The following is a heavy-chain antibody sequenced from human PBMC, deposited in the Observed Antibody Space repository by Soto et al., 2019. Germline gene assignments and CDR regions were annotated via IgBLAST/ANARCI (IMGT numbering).Heavy chain of an antibody. D-gene: IGHD3-10*01. V-gene: IGHV1-18*01. CDR3: AREERYGSGSYSSYYYLAF. CDR1: GYTFTSYG. CDR2: ISAYNGNT. J-gene: IGHJ6*03. Sequence: GASVKVSCKASGYTFTSYGMSWGRQAPGQGLEWMGWISAYNGNTNYAQKLQGRVTMTTDTSTSTAYMELRSLRSDDTAVYYCAREERYGSGSYSSYYYLAFWGKGTTVPVSS.